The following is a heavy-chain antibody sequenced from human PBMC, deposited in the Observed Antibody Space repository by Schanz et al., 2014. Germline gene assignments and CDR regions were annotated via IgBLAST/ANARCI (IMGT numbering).Heavy chain of an antibody. V-gene: IGHV1-18*01. CDR2: ISGYDANT. CDR3: VRAVGPAALHGYWFDP. CDR1: GYTFRSYG. J-gene: IGHJ5*02. D-gene: IGHD2-2*01. Sequence: QVHLVQSGAEVKKPGASVKVSCRASGYTFRSYGINWVRQAPGQGLEWMGWISGYDANTNYAQKFQGRVTMTTDPSTSTAFMELRGLRPDDTAIYYCVRAVGPAALHGYWFDPWGQGTLVTVSS.